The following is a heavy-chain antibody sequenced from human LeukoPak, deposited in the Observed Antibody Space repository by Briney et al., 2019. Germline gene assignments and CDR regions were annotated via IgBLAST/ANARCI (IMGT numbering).Heavy chain of an antibody. CDR2: ISGSADST. Sequence: GGSLRLSCAASGFTFSSYAMTWVRQAPGKGLEWVSAISGSADSTYYADSVKGRFTISRDNSKNTLYVQMNSLRAEDTAVYYCARMNYVSSGWGAPFDYWGQGTLVTVSS. J-gene: IGHJ4*02. CDR3: ARMNYVSSGWGAPFDY. D-gene: IGHD1-7*01. V-gene: IGHV3-23*01. CDR1: GFTFSSYA.